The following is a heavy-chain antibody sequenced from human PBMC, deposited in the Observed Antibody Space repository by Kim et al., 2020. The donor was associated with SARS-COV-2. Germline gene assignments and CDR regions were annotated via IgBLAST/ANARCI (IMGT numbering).Heavy chain of an antibody. D-gene: IGHD3-3*02. Sequence: GGSLRLSCAASRFPFSNYWMTWVRQAPGKGLEWVANIKRDGREKYNGDSVKGRFTISRDNAKNSLYLQMTSMRVEDTAVYYCARDVFEFLLVNAMDVWGHGTTVSVSS. V-gene: IGHV3-7*01. CDR2: IKRDGREK. CDR1: RFPFSNYW. CDR3: ARDVFEFLLVNAMDV. J-gene: IGHJ6*02.